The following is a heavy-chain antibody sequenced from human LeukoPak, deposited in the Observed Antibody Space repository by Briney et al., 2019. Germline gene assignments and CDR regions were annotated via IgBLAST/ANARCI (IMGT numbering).Heavy chain of an antibody. V-gene: IGHV3-30-3*01. Sequence: PGRSLRLSCAASGFAFSSYAMHWVRQAPGKGLEWVAVISYDGSNKYYADSVKGRFTISRDNSKNTLYLQMNSLRAEDTAVYYCARAVYCSSTSCYEGYSLESPYFDYWGRGTLVTVSS. CDR1: GFAFSSYA. J-gene: IGHJ4*02. CDR3: ARAVYCSSTSCYEGYSLESPYFDY. D-gene: IGHD2-2*01. CDR2: ISYDGSNK.